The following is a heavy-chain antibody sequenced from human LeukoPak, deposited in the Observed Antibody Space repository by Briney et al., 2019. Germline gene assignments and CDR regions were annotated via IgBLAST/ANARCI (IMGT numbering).Heavy chain of an antibody. CDR2: IYYSGST. D-gene: IGHD5/OR15-5a*01. J-gene: IGHJ2*01. CDR1: GFSFSSNV. V-gene: IGHV4-39*01. CDR3: ARQKGSTISGWYFDL. Sequence: GSLRLSCAGSGFSFSSNVMSWVRQAPGKGLEWIGSIYYSGSTYYNPSLKSRVTISVDTSKNQFSLKLSSVTAADTAVYYCARQKGSTISGWYFDLWGRGTLVTVSS.